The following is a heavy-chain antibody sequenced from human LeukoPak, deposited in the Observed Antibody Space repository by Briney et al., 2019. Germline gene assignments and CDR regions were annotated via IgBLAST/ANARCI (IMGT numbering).Heavy chain of an antibody. J-gene: IGHJ6*03. CDR2: IYYSGST. D-gene: IGHD1-26*01. CDR1: GGSISSSSYY. Sequence: PSETLSLTCTVSGGSISSSSYYWGWIRQPPGKGLEWIGSIYYSGSTYYNPSLKSRVTISVDTSKNQFSLKLSSVTAADTAVYYCPVHYSGSYREAGYYMDVWGKGTTVTVSS. V-gene: IGHV4-39*01. CDR3: PVHYSGSYREAGYYMDV.